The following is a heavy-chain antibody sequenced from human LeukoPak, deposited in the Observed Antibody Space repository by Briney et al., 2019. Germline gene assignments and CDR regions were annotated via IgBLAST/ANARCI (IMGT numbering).Heavy chain of an antibody. D-gene: IGHD3-10*01. CDR3: ARIFRGAYFDY. J-gene: IGHJ4*02. V-gene: IGHV4-59*01. Sequence: SEILSLTCTVSGGSISSYYWSWIRQPPGKGLEWIGYIYYSGSTNYNPSLKSRVTVSDDKSKNQFSLKLSSVTAADTAVYYCARIFRGAYFDYWGQGTLVTVSS. CDR1: GGSISSYY. CDR2: IYYSGST.